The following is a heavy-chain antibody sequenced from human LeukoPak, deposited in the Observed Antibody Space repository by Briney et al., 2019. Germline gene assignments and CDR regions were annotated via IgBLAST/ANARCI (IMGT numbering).Heavy chain of an antibody. Sequence: GGSLRLSCAASGFTFKNYGMHWVRQAPGKGLEWVAFIRYDGSNKYYADSVKGRFTISRDNSNNTLYLQMNSLRAEDTAVYYCAKVGFGELWAGSDYYYYYMDVWGKGTTVTISS. CDR2: IRYDGSNK. V-gene: IGHV3-30*02. CDR1: GFTFKNYG. J-gene: IGHJ6*03. D-gene: IGHD3-10*01. CDR3: AKVGFGELWAGSDYYYYYMDV.